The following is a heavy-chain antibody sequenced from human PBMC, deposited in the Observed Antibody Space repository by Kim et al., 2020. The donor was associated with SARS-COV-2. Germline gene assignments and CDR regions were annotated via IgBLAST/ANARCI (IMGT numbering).Heavy chain of an antibody. CDR3: ASPDVFLWFGEYLDAF. Sequence: SETLSLTCTVSGGPISSGGYYWSWIRQHPGMGLEWIGYIYYIGSPYYNTPLKSRVTISVDTTKNQLSLRLSSVTAADTAVFYSASPDVFLWFGEYLDAF. V-gene: IGHV4-31*03. J-gene: IGHJ3*01. CDR2: IYYIGSP. CDR1: GGPISSGGYY. D-gene: IGHD3-10*01.